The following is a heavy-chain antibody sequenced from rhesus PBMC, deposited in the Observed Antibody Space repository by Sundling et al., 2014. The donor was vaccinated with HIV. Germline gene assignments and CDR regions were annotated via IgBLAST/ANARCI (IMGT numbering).Heavy chain of an antibody. J-gene: IGHJ4*01. D-gene: IGHD6-25*01. CDR2: IQNKVDGGAA. V-gene: IGHV3-16*02. Sequence: EVQLVESGEAWSSLGESLRLSCAASGFTFSNYWMTWVRQAPGKGLDWVGFIQNKVDGGAAGYAESVKGRFTISRDDSKNTLYLQMSRLNTEDTAVYYCTRGGGGSWHWGQGVLVTVSS. CDR3: TRGGGGSWH. CDR1: GFTFSNYW.